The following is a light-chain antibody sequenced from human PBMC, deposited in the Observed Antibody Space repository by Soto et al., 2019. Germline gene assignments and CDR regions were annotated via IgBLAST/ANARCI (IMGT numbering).Light chain of an antibody. CDR2: AVS. V-gene: IGKV1-6*01. J-gene: IGKJ5*01. CDR3: LHDYNYPIT. Sequence: AIQMTQSPSSLSASVGDRVTITCRASQDIRNDLGWFQQKPGKAPKLLIYAVSTLESGAPSRFSGSGSGTYFTLTISSLQPEDFATYFCLHDYNYPITFGQGTRLEIK. CDR1: QDIRND.